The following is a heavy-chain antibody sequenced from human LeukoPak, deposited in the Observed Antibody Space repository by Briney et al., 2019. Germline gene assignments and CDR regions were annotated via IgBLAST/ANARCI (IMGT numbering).Heavy chain of an antibody. CDR1: GYSISSGYY. V-gene: IGHV4-38-2*01. CDR3: ARGSTAMADFDY. J-gene: IGHJ4*02. D-gene: IGHD5-18*01. CDR2: IYHSGST. Sequence: SETLSLTCAVSGYSISSGYYWGWIRQPPGKGLEWIGSIYHSGSTYYNPSLKSRVTISVDTSKNQFSLKLSSVTAADTAVYYCARGSTAMADFDYEGQGTLVTVSS.